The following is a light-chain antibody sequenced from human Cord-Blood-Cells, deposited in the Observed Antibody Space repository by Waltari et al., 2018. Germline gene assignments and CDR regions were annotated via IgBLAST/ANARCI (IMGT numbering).Light chain of an antibody. V-gene: IGKV3-20*01. CDR2: GAS. Sequence: EIVLTQSPGTLSLSPGERATISCRASQSVSSSYLAWYQQKPGQAPRLLIYGASSRATGIPDRFSGSGSGTDFTLTISRLEPEEFAVYYCQQYGSSPFTFGPGTKVDIK. CDR1: QSVSSSY. J-gene: IGKJ3*01. CDR3: QQYGSSPFT.